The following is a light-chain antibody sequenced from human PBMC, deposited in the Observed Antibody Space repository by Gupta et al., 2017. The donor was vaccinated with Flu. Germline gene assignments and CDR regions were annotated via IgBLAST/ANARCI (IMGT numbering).Light chain of an antibody. CDR2: WAS. J-gene: IGKJ1*01. Sequence: INCKSSQSVLYTSNNRNYLAWYQHKPGQSPKLLLYWASTRDSGVTDRFSGSGSGTEFSLTSSNLQDEDVAIYYCQQYYSTPWTFGHGTKVEIK. CDR3: QQYYSTPWT. V-gene: IGKV4-1*01. CDR1: QSVLYTSNNRNY.